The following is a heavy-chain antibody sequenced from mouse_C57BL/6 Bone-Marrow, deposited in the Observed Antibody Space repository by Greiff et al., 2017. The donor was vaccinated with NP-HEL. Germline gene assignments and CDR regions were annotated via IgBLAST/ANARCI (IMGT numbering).Heavy chain of an antibody. CDR1: GYAFSSYW. D-gene: IGHD2-3*01. Sequence: QVQLQQSGAELVKPGASVKISCKASGYAFSSYWMNWVKQRPGKGLEWIGQIYPGDGDTNYNGKFKGKATLTADKSSSTAYMQLSSLTSEDSAVYFCARDGYYVLFDYWGQGTTLTVSS. J-gene: IGHJ2*01. V-gene: IGHV1-80*01. CDR2: IYPGDGDT. CDR3: ARDGYYVLFDY.